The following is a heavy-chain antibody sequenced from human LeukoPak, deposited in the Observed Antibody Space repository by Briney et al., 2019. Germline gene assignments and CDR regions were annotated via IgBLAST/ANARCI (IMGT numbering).Heavy chain of an antibody. CDR2: ISGSGSTT. Sequence: GGSLRLSCATSGFTFSSYAVGWVRQAPGKGLEWVSSISGSGSTTYYADSVKGRFTISRDNSKNTLFLQMNSLRAEDTAVYYCARELFYGDSYDYWGQGTLVTVSS. CDR1: GFTFSSYA. V-gene: IGHV3-23*01. CDR3: ARELFYGDSYDY. J-gene: IGHJ4*02. D-gene: IGHD4-17*01.